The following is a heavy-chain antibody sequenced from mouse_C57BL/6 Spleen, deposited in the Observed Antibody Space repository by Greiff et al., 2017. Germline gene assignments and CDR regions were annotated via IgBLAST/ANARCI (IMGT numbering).Heavy chain of an antibody. CDR3: ARGPHYGSSSYYCDY. D-gene: IGHD1-1*01. J-gene: IGHJ2*01. CDR2: IYPGDGDT. Sequence: QVQLQQSGAELVKPGASVKISCKASGYAFSSYWMNWVKQRPGKGLEWIGQIYPGDGDTNYNGKFKGKATLTADKSSSTAYMQLSSLTSEDSAVYFCARGPHYGSSSYYCDYWGQGTTLTVSS. CDR1: GYAFSSYW. V-gene: IGHV1-80*01.